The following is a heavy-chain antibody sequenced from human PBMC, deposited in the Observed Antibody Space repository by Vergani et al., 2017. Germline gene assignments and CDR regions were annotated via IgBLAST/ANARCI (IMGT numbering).Heavy chain of an antibody. V-gene: IGHV3-15*01. CDR3: TTLPHDYGDPYYFDY. J-gene: IGHJ4*02. CDR1: GFTFSDYY. CDR2: IKSKTDCETT. D-gene: IGHD4-17*01. Sequence: VQLVESGGGLVKPGGSLRLSCAASGFTFSDYYMSRIRQAPGKGVEWVGRIKSKTDCETTDYAAPVKGTFIISRDDSKNTLYLQMNSLKTEDTAVYYCTTLPHDYGDPYYFDYWGQGTLVTVSS.